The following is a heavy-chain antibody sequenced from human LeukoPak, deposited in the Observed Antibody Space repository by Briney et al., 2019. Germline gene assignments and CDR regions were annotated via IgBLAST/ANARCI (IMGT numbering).Heavy chain of an antibody. CDR1: GFTFTNYG. D-gene: IGHD3-3*01. V-gene: IGHV3-30*04. CDR2: IAYDGSNE. Sequence: GGSLRLSCVVSGFTFTNYGMHWVRQAPGKGLDWVASIAYDGSNENHAESVKGRFTISRDNSKNTPFLQLNSLRDEDTAVYYCARPSGSVTIYGVVDYFDYWGQGSLVTASS. J-gene: IGHJ4*02. CDR3: ARPSGSVTIYGVVDYFDY.